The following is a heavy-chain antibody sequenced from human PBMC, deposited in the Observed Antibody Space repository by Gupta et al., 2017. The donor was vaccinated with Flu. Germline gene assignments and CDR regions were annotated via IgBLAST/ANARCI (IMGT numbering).Heavy chain of an antibody. CDR2: SYYSGNT. Sequence: QLQLQESGPGLVKPSETLSLTCIVSGGSISRNSYYWGWIRQPPGKGLEWMGSSYYSGNTYYNPSLKSRATISVDTSKNQFSLNLNSVTATDTAVYYCARHFVGYCSGGSCYDENDYWGQGTLVTVSS. CDR3: ARHFVGYCSGGSCYDENDY. V-gene: IGHV4-39*01. CDR1: GGSISRNSYY. D-gene: IGHD2-15*01. J-gene: IGHJ4*02.